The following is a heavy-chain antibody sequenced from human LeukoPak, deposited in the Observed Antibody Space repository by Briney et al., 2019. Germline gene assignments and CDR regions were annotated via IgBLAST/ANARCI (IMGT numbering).Heavy chain of an antibody. CDR1: GGTFSSYA. CDR3: ARDLWDDHRDNWFDP. J-gene: IGHJ5*02. D-gene: IGHD1-14*01. V-gene: IGHV1-69*05. Sequence: SVKVSCKASGGTFSSYAISWVRQGPGQGLEWMGRIIPIFGTANYAQKFQGRVTITTDESTSTAYMELSSLRSEDTAVYYCARDLWDDHRDNWFDPWGQGTLVTVSS. CDR2: IIPIFGTA.